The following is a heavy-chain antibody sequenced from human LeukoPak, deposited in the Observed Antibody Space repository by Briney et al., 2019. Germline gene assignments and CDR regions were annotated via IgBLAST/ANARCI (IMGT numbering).Heavy chain of an antibody. D-gene: IGHD3-3*01. CDR3: ASWAGNTQSDSWSGPFDY. CDR1: GFTLSSYS. V-gene: IGHV3-7*01. CDR2: IKQDGSEK. Sequence: PGGALRLSRAASGFTLSSYSMNWVRPAPGKGLEWVANIKQDGSEKYYVDSVKGRFTISRDNAKNSLYLQMNSLRAEDTAVYYCASWAGNTQSDSWSGPFDYWGQGTLVTVSS. J-gene: IGHJ4*02.